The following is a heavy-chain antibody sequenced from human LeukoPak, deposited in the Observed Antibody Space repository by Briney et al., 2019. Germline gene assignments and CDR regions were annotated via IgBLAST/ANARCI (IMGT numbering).Heavy chain of an antibody. J-gene: IGHJ5*02. Sequence: SETLSLTCTVSGGSISSSSYYWGWIRQPPGKGLEWIGSIYYSGSTYYNPSLKSRVTISVDTSKNQFSLKLSSVTAADTAVYYCARDYVDTAMVMLEHWFDPWGQGTLVTVSS. D-gene: IGHD5-18*01. CDR3: ARDYVDTAMVMLEHWFDP. V-gene: IGHV4-39*01. CDR2: IYYSGST. CDR1: GGSISSSSYY.